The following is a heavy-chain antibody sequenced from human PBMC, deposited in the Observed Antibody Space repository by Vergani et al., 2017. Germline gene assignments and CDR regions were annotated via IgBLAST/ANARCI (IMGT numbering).Heavy chain of an antibody. V-gene: IGHV3-23*01. Sequence: EVQLLESGGSLKQPGGSVRLSCAASGFTFSTYAMHWVRQAPGKGLEWVSALTGGGGSTYYADSFKGRFIISRDKSRDTLYLQMNSLRPADTATYYCVKDAGSYENFFDSWGQGTLVTVSS. CDR2: LTGGGGST. CDR1: GFTFSTYA. D-gene: IGHD1-26*01. J-gene: IGHJ4*02. CDR3: VKDAGSYENFFDS.